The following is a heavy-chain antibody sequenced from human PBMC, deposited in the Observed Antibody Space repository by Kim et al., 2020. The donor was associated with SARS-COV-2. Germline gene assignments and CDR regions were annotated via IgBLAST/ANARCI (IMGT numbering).Heavy chain of an antibody. CDR1: GFTFSSYA. V-gene: IGHV3-23*01. CDR3: AKDYYGSGSYYNEYYYYGMDV. J-gene: IGHJ6*02. Sequence: GGSLRLSCAASGFTFSSYAMSWVRQAPGKGLEWVSAISGSGGSTYYADSVKGRFTISRDNSKNTLYLQMNSLRAEDTAVYYCAKDYYGSGSYYNEYYYYGMDVWGQGTTVTVSS. D-gene: IGHD3-10*01. CDR2: ISGSGGST.